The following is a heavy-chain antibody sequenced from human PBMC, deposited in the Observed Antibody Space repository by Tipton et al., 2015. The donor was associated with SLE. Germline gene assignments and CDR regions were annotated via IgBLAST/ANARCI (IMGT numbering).Heavy chain of an antibody. CDR3: ARGCSSSSFYYYYMDV. D-gene: IGHD6-6*01. J-gene: IGHJ6*03. CDR2: IYYSGST. Sequence: TLSLTCTVSGGSISSYYWSWIRQPPGKGLEWIGYIYYSGSTNYNPSLKSRVTISVDTSKNQFSLKLSSVTAADTAVYYCARGCSSSSFYYYYMDVWGKGTSGTFSS. V-gene: IGHV4-59*07. CDR1: GGSISSYY.